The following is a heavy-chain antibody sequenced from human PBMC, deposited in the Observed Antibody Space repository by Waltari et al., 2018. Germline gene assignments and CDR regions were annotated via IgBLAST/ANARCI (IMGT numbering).Heavy chain of an antibody. CDR2: VNPNSGDT. CDR1: GYTFTGYY. D-gene: IGHD2-15*01. CDR3: ARELLVVTSPYYGLDV. V-gene: IGHV1-2*02. Sequence: QVHLMQSGAEVKKPGASVKVSCKTSGYTFTGYYMHWVRQAPGQGLEGMGWVNPNSGDTNYAQKFQGSVTMTRDTSISTAYMELSRLRSDDAAVYFCARELLVVTSPYYGLDVWGQGTTVTVSS. J-gene: IGHJ6*02.